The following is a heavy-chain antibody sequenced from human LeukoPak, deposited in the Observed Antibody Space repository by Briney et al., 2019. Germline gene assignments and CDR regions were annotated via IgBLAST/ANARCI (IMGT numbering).Heavy chain of an antibody. Sequence: SETLSLTCTVSGGSISSYYWSWIRQPPGKGLELIGYIYYSGSTNYNPSLRSRVTMSVDTSKNQFSLKLSSVTAADTVVYYCARVRGGRYCSGGSCYPYYFDYWGQGTLVTVSS. CDR2: IYYSGST. CDR1: GGSISSYY. D-gene: IGHD2-15*01. J-gene: IGHJ4*02. CDR3: ARVRGGRYCSGGSCYPYYFDY. V-gene: IGHV4-59*01.